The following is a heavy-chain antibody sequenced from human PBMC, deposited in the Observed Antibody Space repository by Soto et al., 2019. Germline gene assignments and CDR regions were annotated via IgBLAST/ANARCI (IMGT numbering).Heavy chain of an antibody. CDR1: GDTFKTYA. CDR3: ARGVVVVATTPRGDAFDL. V-gene: IGHV1-69*12. D-gene: IGHD2-21*01. Sequence: QAQLVQSGAEVKKPGSSVKVSCKASGDTFKTYAITWVRQAPGQGLEWLGQIIPLFGTTNYAPKFQGRVTIPADESTTTAYMERNSLESGDTAIYYCARGVVVVATTPRGDAFDLWGQGTVVTVSS. J-gene: IGHJ3*01. CDR2: IIPLFGTT.